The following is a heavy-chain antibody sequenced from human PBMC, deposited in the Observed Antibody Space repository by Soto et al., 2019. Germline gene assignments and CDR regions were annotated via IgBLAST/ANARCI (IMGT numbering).Heavy chain of an antibody. V-gene: IGHV3-7*01. Sequence: PGGSLSLSCAASGFTFGSYWMSWVRQAPGKGLEWVANINQHGSEKNYVDSVKGRFSISRDNAENSQHLQMNSLRAEDTAVYYCAKYGSGSYGAYAFDIWGQGTMVTVSS. CDR2: INQHGSEK. CDR3: AKYGSGSYGAYAFDI. D-gene: IGHD3-10*01. J-gene: IGHJ3*02. CDR1: GFTFGSYW.